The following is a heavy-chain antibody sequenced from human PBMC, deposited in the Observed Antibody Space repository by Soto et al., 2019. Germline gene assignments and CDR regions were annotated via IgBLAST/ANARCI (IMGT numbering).Heavy chain of an antibody. CDR1: GFTFTSSA. D-gene: IGHD2-15*01. CDR2: IVVGSGNT. CDR3: AAVYCSGGSCSYYYGMDF. Sequence: ASVQVSCKASGFTFTSSAMQWVRQARGQRLDWIGWIVVGSGNTNYAQKFQERVTITRDMSTSTAYMELSRLRSEDTAVYYCAAVYCSGGSCSYYYGMDFWGQGTTVTVSS. V-gene: IGHV1-58*02. J-gene: IGHJ6*02.